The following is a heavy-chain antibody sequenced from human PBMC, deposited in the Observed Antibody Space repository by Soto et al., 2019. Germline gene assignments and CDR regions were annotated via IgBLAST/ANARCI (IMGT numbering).Heavy chain of an antibody. CDR2: ISGSGGRT. CDR3: AKDLVVGTTTGFDY. Sequence: WGSLRLSCAASGFTFSNYALSWVRQAPGTGLEWVSGISGSGGRTYYADSVKGRFTISRDNSKNTLYLQMNSLRAEDTAVYYCAKDLVVGTTTGFDYWGQGTLVTVSS. V-gene: IGHV3-23*01. J-gene: IGHJ4*02. CDR1: GFTFSNYA. D-gene: IGHD3-22*01.